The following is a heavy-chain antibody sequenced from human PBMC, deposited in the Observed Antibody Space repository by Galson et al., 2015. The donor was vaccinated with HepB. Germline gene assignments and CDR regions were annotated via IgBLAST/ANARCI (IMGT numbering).Heavy chain of an antibody. Sequence: SLRLSCAASGFTFSSYGMHWVRQAPGKGLEWVAVISYDGSNKYYADSVKGRFTISRDNSKNTLYLQMNSLRAEDTAVYYCAKDWKEMATMCGYWGQGTLVTVSS. V-gene: IGHV3-30*18. CDR3: AKDWKEMATMCGY. CDR1: GFTFSSYG. J-gene: IGHJ4*02. D-gene: IGHD5-24*01. CDR2: ISYDGSNK.